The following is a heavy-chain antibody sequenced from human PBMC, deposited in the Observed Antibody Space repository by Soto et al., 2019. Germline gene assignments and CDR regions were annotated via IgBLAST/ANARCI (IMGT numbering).Heavy chain of an antibody. CDR2: IWYDGSIK. V-gene: IGHV3-33*06. CDR1: GFTFSRYG. D-gene: IGHD1-26*01. Sequence: GGSLRLSCAASGFTFSRYGMHWVRQAPGKGLEWVAVIWYDGSIKSYADSVKGRLTISRDNSKNTLYLQMNSLRAEDTAVYYCAKDGASDGFDYWGQGTLVTVSS. J-gene: IGHJ4*02. CDR3: AKDGASDGFDY.